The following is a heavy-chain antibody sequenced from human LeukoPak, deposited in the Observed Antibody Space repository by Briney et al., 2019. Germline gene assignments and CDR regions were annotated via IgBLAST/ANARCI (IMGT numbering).Heavy chain of an antibody. CDR2: ISGSGGST. V-gene: IGHV3-23*01. D-gene: IGHD6-13*01. CDR1: GFTFSSYA. Sequence: GGSLRLSYAASGFTFSSYAMSWVRQAPGKGLEWVSAISGSGGSTYYADSVKGRFTISRDNSKNTLYLQMNSLRAEDTAVYYCAILGGRSIAAAGYWGQGTLVTVSS. J-gene: IGHJ4*02. CDR3: AILGGRSIAAAGY.